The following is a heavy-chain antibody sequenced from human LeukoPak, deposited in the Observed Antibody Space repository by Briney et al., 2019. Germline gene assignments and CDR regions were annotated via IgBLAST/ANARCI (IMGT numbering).Heavy chain of an antibody. V-gene: IGHV4-4*02. CDR3: ARDLMAVAGTGTPDAFDI. CDR1: GGSISSSNW. CDR2: IYHSGST. Sequence: SETLSLTCAVSGGSISSSNWRSWVRQPPGKGLGWIGAIYHSGSTNYNPSLKSRVTISVDKSKNQFSLKLSSVTAADTAVYYCARDLMAVAGTGTPDAFDIWGQGTMVTVSS. D-gene: IGHD6-19*01. J-gene: IGHJ3*02.